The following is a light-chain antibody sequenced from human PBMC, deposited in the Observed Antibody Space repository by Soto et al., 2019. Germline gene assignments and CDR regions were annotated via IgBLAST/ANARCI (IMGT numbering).Light chain of an antibody. CDR2: DTS. J-gene: IGKJ5*01. CDR3: QHRTSWASTYT. V-gene: IGKV3-11*01. Sequence: EIVLTQSPATLSLSPGERATLSCRASQSVGSFLALYQQKPGQAPRLLIYDTSIRATGIPATFSGSGSGTVIPLTISSLVPEDVAVYYSQHRTSWASTYTFGQGTRREIK. CDR1: QSVGSF.